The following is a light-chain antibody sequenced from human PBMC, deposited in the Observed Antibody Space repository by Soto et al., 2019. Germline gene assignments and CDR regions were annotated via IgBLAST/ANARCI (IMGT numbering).Light chain of an antibody. CDR3: QVWDSSSDLHVV. V-gene: IGLV3-21*04. CDR2: YDS. Sequence: SYELTQPPSVSVAPGKTARSTCGGNNIGSKSVHWYQQKPGQAPVLVIYYDSDRPSAIPERFSGSNSGNTATLTISRVEAGDEADYYCQVWDSSSDLHVVFGGGTKLTVL. CDR1: NIGSKS. J-gene: IGLJ2*01.